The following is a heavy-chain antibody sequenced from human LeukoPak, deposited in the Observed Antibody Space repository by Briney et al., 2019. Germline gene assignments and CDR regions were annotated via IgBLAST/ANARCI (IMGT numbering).Heavy chain of an antibody. D-gene: IGHD3-10*01. V-gene: IGHV4-39*01. CDR2: VYYSGGS. CDR1: GGSINSSRYY. CDR3: EVDYGSGSYYRIDY. Sequence: SETLSLTCTVSGGSINSSRYYWGWVRQPPGKGLEWIGSVYYSGGSYYNPSLKSRVTISADTSNNQFSLKLNSVTAADTAVYYCEVDYGSGSYYRIDYWGQGNLVTVSS. J-gene: IGHJ4*02.